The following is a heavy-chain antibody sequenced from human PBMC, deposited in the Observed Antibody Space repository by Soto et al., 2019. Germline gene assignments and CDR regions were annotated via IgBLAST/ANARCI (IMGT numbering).Heavy chain of an antibody. CDR2: ISGSGGTA. CDR3: AKGRGQNWNFDY. J-gene: IGHJ4*02. V-gene: IGHV3-23*01. CDR1: GFTFSSYA. D-gene: IGHD1-1*01. Sequence: EVQLLESGGGSVQPGGSLRLSCAASGFTFSSYAMHWVRRPPAKGLEWVSSISGSGGTAYYTDSVKGRFSISRDSLVNTLYLQMNSLRAEDTAVYYCAKGRGQNWNFDYWGQGTWVTVSP.